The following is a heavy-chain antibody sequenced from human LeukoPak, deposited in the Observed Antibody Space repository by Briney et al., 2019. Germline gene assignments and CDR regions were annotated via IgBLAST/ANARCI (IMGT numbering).Heavy chain of an antibody. CDR3: ARGLYGSGSPPSDY. J-gene: IGHJ4*02. CDR1: GGTFSSYA. V-gene: IGHV1-69*06. D-gene: IGHD3-10*01. CDR2: IIPIFGTA. Sequence: RASVKVSCKASGGTFSSYAISWVRQAPGQGLEWMGGIIPIFGTANYAQKFQGRVTITADKSTSTAYMELSSLRSEDTAVYYCARGLYGSGSPPSDYWGQGTLVTVSS.